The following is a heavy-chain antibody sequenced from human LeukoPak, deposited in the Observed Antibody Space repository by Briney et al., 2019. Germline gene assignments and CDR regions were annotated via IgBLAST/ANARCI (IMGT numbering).Heavy chain of an antibody. V-gene: IGHV4-59*01. CDR1: GRSISSYY. CDR3: ARVRARSGNVNAFDI. CDR2: IYYSGST. J-gene: IGHJ3*02. Sequence: SETLSLTRTVSGRSISSYYWSWIRQPPGKGLEWIGYIYYSGSTNYHPSLKSRVTISVDTSKNQFSLKLSSVTAADTAVYYCARVRARSGNVNAFDIWGQGTMVTVSS. D-gene: IGHD3-10*01.